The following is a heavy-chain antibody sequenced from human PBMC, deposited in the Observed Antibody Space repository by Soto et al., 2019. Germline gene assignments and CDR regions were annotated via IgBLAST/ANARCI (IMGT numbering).Heavy chain of an antibody. V-gene: IGHV1-18*01. D-gene: IGHD2-15*01. J-gene: IGHJ6*03. CDR1: GYTFTSYG. CDR2: ISAYNGNT. Sequence: ASVKVSCKASGYTFTSYGISWVRQAPGQGLEWMGWISAYNGNTNYAQKLQGRVTMTTDTSTSTAYMELRSLRSDDTAVYYCAREGCSGGSCTVRSLYYYYYMDVWGKGTTVTVSS. CDR3: AREGCSGGSCTVRSLYYYYYMDV.